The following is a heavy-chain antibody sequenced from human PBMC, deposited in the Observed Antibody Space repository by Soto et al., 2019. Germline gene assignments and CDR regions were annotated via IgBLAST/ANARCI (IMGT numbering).Heavy chain of an antibody. J-gene: IGHJ4*02. CDR1: GGSMNTFY. D-gene: IGHD5-12*01. V-gene: IGHV4-4*07. CDR2: IFSSGST. CDR3: AREESYSAYNFAHGIQLWSFDF. Sequence: SESLSPTWTVSGGSMNTFYWSWVRQPAGKGREWIGCIFSSGSTCIHRTLETRAARPVDTPKNHFSLNLSSVIAADMAVYYCAREESYSAYNFAHGIQLWSFDFWGQGALVTVSS.